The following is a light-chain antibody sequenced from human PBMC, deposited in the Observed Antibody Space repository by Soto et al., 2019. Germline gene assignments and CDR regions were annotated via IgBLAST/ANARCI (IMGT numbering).Light chain of an antibody. CDR2: WAS. Sequence: DIVMTQSPDSLAVSLGERATINCKSSQSVLYSSNNKNYLAWYQQKPGQPPKLLIYWASTRESGVPDRFSGSGSGTDFTLPISSLQAEDVAVYYCQPYYSTPPFTFGPGTKVDIK. V-gene: IGKV4-1*01. J-gene: IGKJ3*01. CDR3: QPYYSTPPFT. CDR1: QSVLYSSNNKNY.